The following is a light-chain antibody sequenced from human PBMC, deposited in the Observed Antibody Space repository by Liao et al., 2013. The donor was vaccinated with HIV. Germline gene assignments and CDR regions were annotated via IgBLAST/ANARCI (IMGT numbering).Light chain of an antibody. Sequence: SYELTQPPSVSVSPGQTASITCSGDKLGDQYACWYQQKPGQSPVLVIYQDTKRPSGIPERFSGSNSGNTATLTISRVEAGDEPGDYYCQVWDSSSDVVFGRRDRKLTVL. CDR2: QDT. V-gene: IGLV3-1*01. CDR3: QVWDSSSDVV. J-gene: IGLJ2*01. CDR1: KLGDQY.